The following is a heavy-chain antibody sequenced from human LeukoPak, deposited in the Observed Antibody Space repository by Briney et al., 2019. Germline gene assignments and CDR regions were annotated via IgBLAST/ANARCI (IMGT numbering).Heavy chain of an antibody. V-gene: IGHV4-34*01. CDR3: ARLTGFAYQLLYGFFDY. J-gene: IGHJ4*02. Sequence: SETLSLTCAVYGGSFSGYYWSWIRQPPGKGLEWIGEINHSGSTNYNPSLKSRVTISVDTSKNQFSLNLSSVTAADTAVYYCARLTGFAYQLLYGFFDYWGQGTLVTVSS. D-gene: IGHD2-2*02. CDR1: GGSFSGYY. CDR2: INHSGST.